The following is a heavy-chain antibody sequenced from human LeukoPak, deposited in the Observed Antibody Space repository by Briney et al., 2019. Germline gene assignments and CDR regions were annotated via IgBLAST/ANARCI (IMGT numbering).Heavy chain of an antibody. CDR1: GGSISSSSYY. Sequence: SETLSLTCTVSGGSISSSSYYWGWIRQPPGKGLEWIGSIYYSGSTYHNPSLKSRVTISVDTSKNQFSPKLSSVTAADTAVYYCARPDSAYSWFDPWGQGTLVTVSS. CDR2: IYYSGST. J-gene: IGHJ5*02. V-gene: IGHV4-39*01. D-gene: IGHD2-15*01. CDR3: ARPDSAYSWFDP.